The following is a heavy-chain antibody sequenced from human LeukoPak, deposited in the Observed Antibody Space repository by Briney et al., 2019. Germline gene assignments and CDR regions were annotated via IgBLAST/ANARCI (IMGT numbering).Heavy chain of an antibody. CDR2: IYYSGST. D-gene: IGHD6-6*01. V-gene: IGHV4-59*01. CDR3: ARHNSYHSSYYYYGDY. CDR1: SGSINSSY. J-gene: IGHJ4*02. Sequence: SETLSLTCTVTSGSINSSYWSWIRQPPGKGLEWIGYIYYSGSTNYNPSLKSRVSISLDRSRNQFSLKLSSVTAADTAVYYCARHNSYHSSYYYYGDYWGQGTLVTVSS.